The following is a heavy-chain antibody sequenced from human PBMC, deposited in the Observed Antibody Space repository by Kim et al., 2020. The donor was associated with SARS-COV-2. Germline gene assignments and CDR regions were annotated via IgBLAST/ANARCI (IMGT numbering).Heavy chain of an antibody. V-gene: IGHV3-43*01. CDR2: ISWDGGSI. CDR3: VKDSEAYDASGSLPPDY. CDR1: GFIFEDYT. J-gene: IGHJ4*02. D-gene: IGHD3-22*01. Sequence: GGSLRLSCAASGFIFEDYTMHWIRQTPGKGLEWVSLISWDGGSIYYADSVEGRFTISRDNRESSLYLQMNSLGTDDTALYYCVKDSEAYDASGSLPPDYWGQGSLGTGSP.